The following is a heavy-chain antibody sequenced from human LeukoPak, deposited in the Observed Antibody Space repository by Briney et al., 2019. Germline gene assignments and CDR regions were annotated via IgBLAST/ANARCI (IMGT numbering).Heavy chain of an antibody. Sequence: ASVKVSCKASGYTFTSYYMHWVRQAPGQGLEWMGWMNPNSGNTGYAQKFQGRVTITRNTSISTAYMELSSLRSEDTAVYYCARGRVYGILTGYEIDYWGQGTLVTVSS. D-gene: IGHD3-9*01. V-gene: IGHV1-8*03. CDR3: ARGRVYGILTGYEIDY. CDR2: MNPNSGNT. J-gene: IGHJ4*02. CDR1: GYTFTSYY.